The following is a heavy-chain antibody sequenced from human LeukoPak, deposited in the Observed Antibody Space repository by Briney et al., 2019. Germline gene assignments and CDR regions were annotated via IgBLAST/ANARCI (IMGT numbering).Heavy chain of an antibody. V-gene: IGHV1-18*01. CDR1: GYSFTSSG. CDR3: ASSPHYYDSSGYRGTFDI. J-gene: IGHJ3*02. D-gene: IGHD3-22*01. Sequence: ASVKVSCKASGYSFTSSGISWVRQAPGQGLEWMGWIGGYKGDTKFAQKFQGRVTMTTDTSTSTAYLELRSLRSDDTAVYYCASSPHYYDSSGYRGTFDIWGQGTMVTVSS. CDR2: IGGYKGDT.